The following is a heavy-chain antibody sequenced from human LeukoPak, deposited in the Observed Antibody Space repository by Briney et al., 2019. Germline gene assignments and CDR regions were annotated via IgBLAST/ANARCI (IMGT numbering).Heavy chain of an antibody. CDR2: IYYNESP. CDR1: GGSIRSYY. J-gene: IGHJ5*02. CDR3: ARGRDGYDP. Sequence: PSETLSLACTVSGGSIRSYYWSWIRQPPGKGLEWIGYIYYNESPNYNPSLKSRVTMSIDTSRNQFSLKLTSVTAADTAVYYCARGRDGYDPLGQGTLVTVSS. D-gene: IGHD5-24*01. V-gene: IGHV4-59*01.